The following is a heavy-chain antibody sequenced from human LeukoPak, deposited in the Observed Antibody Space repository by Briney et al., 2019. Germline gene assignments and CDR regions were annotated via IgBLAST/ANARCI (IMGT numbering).Heavy chain of an antibody. J-gene: IGHJ6*03. Sequence: GGSLRLSCAASGFTFDDYAMHWVRQAPGKGLEWVSGISWNSGSIGYADSVKGRFTISRDNAKNTLYLQMNSLRAEDTAVYYCARMWAGRDYYYYMDVWGKGTTVTVSS. V-gene: IGHV3-9*01. CDR1: GFTFDDYA. D-gene: IGHD1-26*01. CDR2: ISWNSGSI. CDR3: ARMWAGRDYYYYMDV.